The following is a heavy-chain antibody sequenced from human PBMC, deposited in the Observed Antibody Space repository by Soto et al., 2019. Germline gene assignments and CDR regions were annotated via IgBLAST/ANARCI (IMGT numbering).Heavy chain of an antibody. CDR2: ISSSSSYI. Sequence: EVQLVESGGGLVKPGGSLRLSCAASGFTFSSYNMNWVRQAPGKGLECVSSISSSSSYIYYAGSVKGRFTISRDNAKNSLYLQMNSLRAEDTAVYYCARSAGDYYGMDVWGQGTTVTVSS. CDR3: ARSAGDYYGMDV. V-gene: IGHV3-21*06. J-gene: IGHJ6*02. D-gene: IGHD3-10*01. CDR1: GFTFSSYN.